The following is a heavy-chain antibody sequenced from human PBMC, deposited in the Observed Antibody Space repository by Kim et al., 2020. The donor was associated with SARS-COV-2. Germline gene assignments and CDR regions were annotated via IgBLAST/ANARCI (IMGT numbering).Heavy chain of an antibody. CDR2: ISGGGVST. J-gene: IGHJ5*02. V-gene: IGHV3-23*01. CDR3: TMGRLTVAPDGRFDH. D-gene: IGHD6-25*01. CDR1: GFTFSNYA. Sequence: GGSLRLSCAASGFTFSNYAMSWVRQGPGKGLEWVSAISGGGVSTFYADSVKGRFTISRDNSKNTLFLQMHSLRAEDTAVYYCTMGRLTVAPDGRFDHWGQGILVTVSS.